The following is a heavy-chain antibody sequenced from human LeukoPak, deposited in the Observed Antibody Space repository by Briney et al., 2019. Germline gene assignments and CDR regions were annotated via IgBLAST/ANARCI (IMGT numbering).Heavy chain of an antibody. D-gene: IGHD3-3*01. J-gene: IGHJ6*03. CDR1: GFTFSSYS. CDR3: ARDGGLRFLEWLLAPLSYMDA. Sequence: GGSLRLSCAASGFTFSSYSMNWVRQAPGKGLEWVSYISSSTTTIYYADSVKGRFTISRDNSKNTLYLQMNSLRAEDTAVYYCARDGGLRFLEWLLAPLSYMDAWGKGTTVTVSS. CDR2: ISSSTTTI. V-gene: IGHV3-48*01.